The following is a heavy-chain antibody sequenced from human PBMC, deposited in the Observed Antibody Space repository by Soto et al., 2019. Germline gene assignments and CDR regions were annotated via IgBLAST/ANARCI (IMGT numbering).Heavy chain of an antibody. CDR2: INPYSGGA. Sequence: ASVKVSCKASGYTFTGYFMHWVRQAPGQGLEWMGWINPYSGGADYAQSFQGRVTMTRDTSISTVYMELSRLRFDDTAVDYCARVIRGAYYNSPLDTWGQGTVVTVSS. CDR1: GYTFTGYF. J-gene: IGHJ5*02. V-gene: IGHV1-2*02. D-gene: IGHD3-10*01. CDR3: ARVIRGAYYNSPLDT.